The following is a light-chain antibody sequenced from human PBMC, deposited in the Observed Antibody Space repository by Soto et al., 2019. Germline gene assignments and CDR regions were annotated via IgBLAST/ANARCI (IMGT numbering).Light chain of an antibody. CDR1: QGINNY. J-gene: IGKJ1*01. V-gene: IGKV1-27*01. CDR3: EHYFGASWA. CDR2: GAS. Sequence: DIQMTQSPSSLSAFVGDRVTITCRASQGINNYLAWYQQKPGRVPQLLIYGASTLHSGVPSRFSGSASGTDFTLTISSLQPEDVAIYFCEHYFGASWAFGQGTKVEIK.